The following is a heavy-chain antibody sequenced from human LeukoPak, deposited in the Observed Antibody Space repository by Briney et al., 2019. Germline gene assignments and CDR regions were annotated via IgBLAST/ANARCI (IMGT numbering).Heavy chain of an antibody. V-gene: IGHV1-69*05. J-gene: IGHJ4*02. CDR3: AGNLDYYGSGSYYFDY. CDR2: IIPIFGTA. Sequence: SVKVSCKASGGTFSSYAISWVRQAPGQGLEWMGRIIPIFGTANYAQKFQGRVTITTDESTSTAYMELSSLRSEDTAVYYCAGNLDYYGSGSYYFDYWGQGTLVTVSS. CDR1: GGTFSSYA. D-gene: IGHD3-10*01.